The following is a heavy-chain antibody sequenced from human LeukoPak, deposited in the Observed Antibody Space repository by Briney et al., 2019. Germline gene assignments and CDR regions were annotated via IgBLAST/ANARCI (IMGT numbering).Heavy chain of an antibody. J-gene: IGHJ4*02. Sequence: GGSLRLSCASSGFTFSSYDMNWVRQAPGKGLEWVSYISSSSTIIYYADSVKGRFTISRDNAKNSLYLQMNSLRAEDTAVYYCAREGLRFLDYWGQGTLVTVSS. CDR2: ISSSSTII. D-gene: IGHD3-3*01. CDR1: GFTFSSYD. CDR3: AREGLRFLDY. V-gene: IGHV3-48*04.